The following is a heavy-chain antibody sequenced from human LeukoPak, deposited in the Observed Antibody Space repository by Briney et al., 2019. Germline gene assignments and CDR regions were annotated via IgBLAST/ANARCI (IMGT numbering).Heavy chain of an antibody. V-gene: IGHV3-7*01. CDR2: INRDGREE. CDR1: GFTFSNYW. CDR3: VGRRTSAAGNF. D-gene: IGHD6-13*01. Sequence: GGSLRLSCAASGFTFSNYWMNWVRQAPRKGLQWVANINRDGREEYYVDSVKGRFTISRDNAKNSLSLQMSSLRAEDTAVYYCVGRRTSAAGNFWGQGTLVTVSS. J-gene: IGHJ4*02.